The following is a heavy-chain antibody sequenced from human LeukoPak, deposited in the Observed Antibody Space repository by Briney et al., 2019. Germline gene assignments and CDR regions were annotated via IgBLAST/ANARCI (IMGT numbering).Heavy chain of an antibody. J-gene: IGHJ4*02. V-gene: IGHV3-30*03. CDR3: ARDGGEQWLADYFDY. D-gene: IGHD6-19*01. Sequence: PGGSLRLSCAASGFTFSSYSMNWVRQAPGKGLEWVAVISYDGSNKYYADSVKGRFTISRDNSKNTLYLQMNSLRAEDTAVYYCARDGGEQWLADYFDYWGQGTLVTVSS. CDR1: GFTFSSYS. CDR2: ISYDGSNK.